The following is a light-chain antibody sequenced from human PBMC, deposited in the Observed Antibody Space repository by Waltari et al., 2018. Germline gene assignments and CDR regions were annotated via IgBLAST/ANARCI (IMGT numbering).Light chain of an antibody. CDR2: EVT. CDR1: TSDVGGYNF. V-gene: IGLV2-14*01. CDR3: TSYTSTSTLV. J-gene: IGLJ2*01. Sequence: QSALTQPAPVSGSPGQSITISCTGTTSDVGGYNFVSWYQQHPGKAPKLMIYEVTNRPSGVSYRFSGSKSGNTASLTISGLQVEDEADYYCTSYTSTSTLVFGGGTKLTVL.